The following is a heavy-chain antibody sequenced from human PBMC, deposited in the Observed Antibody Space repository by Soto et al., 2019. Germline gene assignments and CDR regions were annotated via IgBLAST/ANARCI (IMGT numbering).Heavy chain of an antibody. V-gene: IGHV3-53*01. CDR3: VRTGYGKNYFAY. D-gene: IGHD5-18*01. J-gene: IGHJ4*02. CDR1: GFTVSTNY. Sequence: PGGSLRLSCAASGFTVSTNYMSWVRQAPGKGLEWVSVIYSGGSRYYAESVEGRFTISRDISKNSLYPQMNSLRAEDTAVYYCVRTGYGKNYFAYWGQGALVTVSS. CDR2: IYSGGSR.